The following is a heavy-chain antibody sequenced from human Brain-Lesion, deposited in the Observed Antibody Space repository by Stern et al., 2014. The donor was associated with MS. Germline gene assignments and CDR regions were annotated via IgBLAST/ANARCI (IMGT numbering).Heavy chain of an antibody. CDR3: ARDQRGITIFGVVTDYYYLGMDV. V-gene: IGHV1-2*02. D-gene: IGHD3-3*01. CDR1: GYIFTGYS. J-gene: IGHJ6*02. Sequence: QMQLVQSGAEVKKPGASVKVSCKTSGYIFTGYSIHWVRQAPGQGLEWMAWINTNTGGTKYAQKFQGRVAMSRDTSISTAYVELSSLTSDDTAVYYCARDQRGITIFGVVTDYYYLGMDVWGQGTTVTVSS. CDR2: INTNTGGT.